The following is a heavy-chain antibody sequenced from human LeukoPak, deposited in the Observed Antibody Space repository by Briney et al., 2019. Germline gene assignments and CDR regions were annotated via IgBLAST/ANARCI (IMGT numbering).Heavy chain of an antibody. V-gene: IGHV1-18*01. CDR1: GYTFTSYG. Sequence: GASVKVSCKASGYTFTSYGISWVRQVPGQGLEWMGWISAYNGNTNYAQKLQGRVTMTTDTSTSTAYMELRSLRSDDTAVYYCARDSPFCSSTSCYSEDAFDIWGQGTMVTVSS. D-gene: IGHD2-2*02. CDR3: ARDSPFCSSTSCYSEDAFDI. CDR2: ISAYNGNT. J-gene: IGHJ3*02.